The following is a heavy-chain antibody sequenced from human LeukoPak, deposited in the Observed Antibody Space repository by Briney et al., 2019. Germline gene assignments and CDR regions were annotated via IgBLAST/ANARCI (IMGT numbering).Heavy chain of an antibody. CDR3: ARVAGNEYFQH. CDR2: INTTTGNP. D-gene: IGHD6-19*01. V-gene: IGHV7-4-1*02. J-gene: IGHJ1*01. CDR1: GYTFSSYA. Sequence: ASVKVSCKTSGYTFSSYAMNWVRQAPGQGLEWMGWINTTTGNPTYGQGFTGRLVFSLDTSVNTAYLLISSLQAEDTAVYYCARVAGNEYFQHWGQGTLVSVSS.